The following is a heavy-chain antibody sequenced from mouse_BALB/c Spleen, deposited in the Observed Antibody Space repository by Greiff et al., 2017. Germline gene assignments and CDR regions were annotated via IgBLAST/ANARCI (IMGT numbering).Heavy chain of an antibody. J-gene: IGHJ1*01. Sequence: VQLQQSGAELVKPGASVKMSCKASGYTFTSYWMHWVKQRPGQGLEWIGVIDPSDSYTSYNQKFKGKATLTVDTSSSTAYMQLSSLTSEDSAVYYCTRYYGIYWYFDVWGAGTTVTVSS. D-gene: IGHD2-1*01. CDR2: IDPSDSYT. CDR3: TRYYGIYWYFDV. CDR1: GYTFTSYW. V-gene: IGHV1S127*01.